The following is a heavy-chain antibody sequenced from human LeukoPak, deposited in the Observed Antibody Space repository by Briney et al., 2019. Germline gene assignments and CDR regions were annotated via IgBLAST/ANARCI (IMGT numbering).Heavy chain of an antibody. CDR1: GGSISSSLYY. D-gene: IGHD6-13*01. V-gene: IGHV4-39*07. Sequence: SGTLSLTCIVSGGSISSSLYYWGWIRQPPGKGLEWIGSIEYSGSTYYNPSLKSRVTISVDTSKNQFSLKLSSVTAADTAVYYCARDPVPYSSSWYGPYGMDVWGQGTTVTVSS. CDR2: IEYSGST. CDR3: ARDPVPYSSSWYGPYGMDV. J-gene: IGHJ6*02.